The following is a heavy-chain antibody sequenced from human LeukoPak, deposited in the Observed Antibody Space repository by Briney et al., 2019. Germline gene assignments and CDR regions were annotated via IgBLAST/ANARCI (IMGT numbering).Heavy chain of an antibody. CDR2: IKKDGSEK. Sequence: PGGSLRLSCAASGFVVRNNHMNWVRQTPGKGLEWVANIKKDGSEKYYVDSVRGRFTISRDNAKNSLYLQMNSLRAEDTAVYYCAADGYSSPFDYWGQGTLVTVSS. CDR3: AADGYSSPFDY. CDR1: GFVVRNNH. D-gene: IGHD5-24*01. J-gene: IGHJ4*02. V-gene: IGHV3-7*01.